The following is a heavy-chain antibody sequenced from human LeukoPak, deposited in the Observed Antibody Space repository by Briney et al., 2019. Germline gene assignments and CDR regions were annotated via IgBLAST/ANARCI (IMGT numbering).Heavy chain of an antibody. V-gene: IGHV1-2*02. D-gene: IGHD5-12*01. CDR1: GYTFTGYY. CDR2: INPNSGGT. CDR3: ARALYSGYVSFDY. Sequence: ASVEVSCKASGYTFTGYYMHWVRQAPGQGLGWMGWINPNSGGTNYAQKFQGRVTMTRDTSISTAYMELSRLRSDDTAVYYCARALYSGYVSFDYWGQGTLVTVSS. J-gene: IGHJ4*02.